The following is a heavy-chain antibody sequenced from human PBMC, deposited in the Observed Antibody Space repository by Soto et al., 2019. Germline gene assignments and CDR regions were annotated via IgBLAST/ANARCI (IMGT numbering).Heavy chain of an antibody. Sequence: PGGSLRLSCAASGFTFSSYEMNWVRQAPGRGLEWVSYISSSGSTIYYADSVKGRFTISRDNAKNSLYLQMNSLRAEDTAVYYCARHEGTVTERYYYYYYGMDVWGQGTTVTVS. J-gene: IGHJ6*02. CDR3: ARHEGTVTERYYYYYYGMDV. V-gene: IGHV3-48*03. CDR1: GFTFSSYE. CDR2: ISSSGSTI. D-gene: IGHD4-17*01.